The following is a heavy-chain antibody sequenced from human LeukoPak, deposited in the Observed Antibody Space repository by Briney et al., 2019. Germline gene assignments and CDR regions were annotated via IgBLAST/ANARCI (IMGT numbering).Heavy chain of an antibody. Sequence: SETLSLTCAVYGGSFSGYYWSWIRQPPGKGLEWIGEINHSGSTDYNPSLKSRVTISVDTSKNQFSLKLSSVTAADTAVYSCARCIAAAGLYYYYYGMDVWGQGTTVTVSS. CDR3: ARCIAAAGLYYYYYGMDV. V-gene: IGHV4-34*01. J-gene: IGHJ6*02. D-gene: IGHD6-13*01. CDR1: GGSFSGYY. CDR2: INHSGST.